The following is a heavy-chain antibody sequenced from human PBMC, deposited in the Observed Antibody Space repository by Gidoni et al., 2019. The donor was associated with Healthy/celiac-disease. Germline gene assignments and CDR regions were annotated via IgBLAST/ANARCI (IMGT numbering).Heavy chain of an antibody. V-gene: IGHV4-39*07. J-gene: IGHJ5*02. CDR2: IYYSGST. D-gene: IGHD6-13*01. CDR3: ARESEVRAAAGIGWWFDP. Sequence: QLQLQESGPGLVKPSETLSLTCTVSGGSLSSSSYYWGWIRQPPGKGLEWIGSIYYSGSTYYNPSLKSRVTISVDTSKNQFSLKLSSVTAADTAVYYCARESEVRAAAGIGWWFDPWGQGTLVTVSS. CDR1: GGSLSSSSYY.